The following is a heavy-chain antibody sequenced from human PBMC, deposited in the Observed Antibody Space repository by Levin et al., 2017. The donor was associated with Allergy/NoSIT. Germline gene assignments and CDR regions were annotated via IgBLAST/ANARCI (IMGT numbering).Heavy chain of an antibody. CDR2: ISAYNGHT. Sequence: VASVKVSCKASGYTFTNYGITWVRQAPGQGLEWMGWISAYNGHTNYAQKLQGRVTMTTDTSTSTAYMELRSLSSDDTDVYYCAGDGDYPRPFDYWGQGTLVTVSS. CDR1: GYTFTNYG. V-gene: IGHV1-18*01. CDR3: AGDGDYPRPFDY. J-gene: IGHJ4*02. D-gene: IGHD4-17*01.